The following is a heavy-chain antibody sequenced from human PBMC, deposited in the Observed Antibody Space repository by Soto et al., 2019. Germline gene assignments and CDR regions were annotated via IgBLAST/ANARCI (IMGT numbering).Heavy chain of an antibody. D-gene: IGHD2-21*02. Sequence: ASVKVSCKASEFTFFTSAIQWVRQARGQRREWMGWIVVGSGNTNYAQKFHERVTISRDMSTNTAYMELTSLRSEDTAVYYCAADPYCGGDCYFDYWDQGTMVTVSS. V-gene: IGHV1-58*02. CDR3: AADPYCGGDCYFDY. CDR2: IVVGSGNT. J-gene: IGHJ4*02. CDR1: EFTFFTSA.